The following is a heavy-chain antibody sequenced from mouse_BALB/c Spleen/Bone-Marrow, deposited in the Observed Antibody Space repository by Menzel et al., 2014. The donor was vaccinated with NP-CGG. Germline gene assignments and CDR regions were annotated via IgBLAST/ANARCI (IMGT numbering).Heavy chain of an antibody. CDR3: ARDDGPHPYDPMDY. D-gene: IGHD2-3*01. J-gene: IGHJ4*01. Sequence: EVMLVESGGGLVQPGGSLRLSCAPSGFTFTDYYMTWVRQPPGKALEWLGFIRNKANGYTTEYSASVQGPFTISRDNSQSILYRQMNILRAKNSATYYCARDDGPHPYDPMDYWGQGTSVTVSS. V-gene: IGHV7-3*02. CDR1: GFTFTDYY. CDR2: IRNKANGYTT.